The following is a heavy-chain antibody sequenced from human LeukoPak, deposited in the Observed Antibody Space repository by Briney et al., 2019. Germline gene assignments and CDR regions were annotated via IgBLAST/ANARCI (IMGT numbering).Heavy chain of an antibody. V-gene: IGHV4-39*01. CDR3: ARHAKYNYLVP. Sequence: PSETLSLTCTVSGGSVISDTYYWGWIRQPPGKGLEWIGSIRYSESTYYTPSLKTRITMSVDTSQNQFSLKLRSVTAADTAVYFCARHAKYNYLVPWGQGTLATVSS. CDR2: IRYSEST. J-gene: IGHJ5*02. CDR1: GGSVISDTYY.